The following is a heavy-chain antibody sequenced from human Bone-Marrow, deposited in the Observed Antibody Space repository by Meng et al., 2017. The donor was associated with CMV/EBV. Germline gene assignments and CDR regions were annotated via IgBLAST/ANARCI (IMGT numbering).Heavy chain of an antibody. J-gene: IGHJ4*02. Sequence: GESMKISCTTSGSTFPDYAMSWVRQAPGKGLEWVGFIRSKAYGGTTEDAASVKGRFTISRDDSKRIVYLQMNSLKNEDTAVYYCTRGLQDYYHSGNYYPFYYFDYWGLGTLVTVSS. CDR2: IRSKAYGGTT. V-gene: IGHV3-49*04. D-gene: IGHD3-10*01. CDR1: GSTFPDYA. CDR3: TRGLQDYYHSGNYYPFYYFDY.